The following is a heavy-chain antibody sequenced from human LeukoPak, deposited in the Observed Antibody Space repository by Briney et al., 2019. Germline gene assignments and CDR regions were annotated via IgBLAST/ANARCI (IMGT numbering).Heavy chain of an antibody. CDR3: ARSQLLRYRDSYNWFDP. V-gene: IGHV1-69*05. CDR1: GGTFSSYA. Sequence: SVKVSCKASGGTFSSYAISWVRQAPGQGLECMGGIIPIFGTANYAQKFQGRVTITTDESTSTAYMELSSLRSEDTAVYYCARSQLLRYRDSYNWFDPWGQGTLVTVSS. CDR2: IIPIFGTA. D-gene: IGHD2-2*01. J-gene: IGHJ5*02.